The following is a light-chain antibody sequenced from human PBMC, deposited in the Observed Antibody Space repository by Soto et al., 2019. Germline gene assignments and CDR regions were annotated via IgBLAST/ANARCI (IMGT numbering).Light chain of an antibody. V-gene: IGKV2-28*01. Sequence: DIEMTQSPLSLPVTPGEPASISCRSSQSLLYENGNNYLDWYLQKPGQSPQLLIYLGSNRASGVPDRFSASGSGTDFTLMISRVEAEDVGVYYCMQALQSPRTFGQGTRVEVK. CDR1: QSLLYENGNNY. CDR2: LGS. CDR3: MQALQSPRT. J-gene: IGKJ1*01.